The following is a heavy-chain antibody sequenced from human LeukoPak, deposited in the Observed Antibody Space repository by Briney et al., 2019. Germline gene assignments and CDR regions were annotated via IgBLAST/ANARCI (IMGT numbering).Heavy chain of an antibody. CDR2: INPNSGVT. J-gene: IGHJ1*01. CDR3: ARSGGHDSQY. D-gene: IGHD2-8*02. CDR1: GYIFTGYQ. V-gene: IGHV1-2*02. Sequence: ASVKVSCKASGYIFTGYQMHWVRQAPGQGLEWMGWINPNSGVTNYAQKFQGRVTMTRDTSITTVYMELSRLRSDDTAVYYCARSGGHDSQYWGQGTLVTVSS.